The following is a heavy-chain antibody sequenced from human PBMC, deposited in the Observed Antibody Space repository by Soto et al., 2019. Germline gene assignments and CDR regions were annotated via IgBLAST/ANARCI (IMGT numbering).Heavy chain of an antibody. CDR3: ASSSVYGMDV. CDR2: IYYSGNT. CDR1: GGSISSGYYY. Sequence: PSETLSLTCSVSGGSISSGYYYWSWIRQPPGKGVEWIGNIYYSGNTYYNPSLKSLLIIAIDTSQNQFSLKVGYVTVADTAGYYCASSSVYGMDVWGQGTTGTVSS. V-gene: IGHV4-30-4*01. J-gene: IGHJ6*02. D-gene: IGHD3-10*01.